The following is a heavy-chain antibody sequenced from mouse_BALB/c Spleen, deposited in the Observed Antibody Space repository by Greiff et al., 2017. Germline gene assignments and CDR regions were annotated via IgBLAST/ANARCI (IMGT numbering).Heavy chain of an antibody. CDR1: GFSLTDYG. J-gene: IGHJ1*01. CDR2: IWGGGST. Sequence: VQLQQSGPGLVAPSQSLSITCTVSGFSLTDYGVSWIRQPPGKGLEWLGVIWGGGSTYYNSALKSRLSISKDNSKSQVFLKMNSLQTDDTAMYYCAKRGTTVVATGPVGYFDVWGAGTTVTVSS. V-gene: IGHV2-6-5*01. D-gene: IGHD1-1*01. CDR3: AKRGTTVVATGPVGYFDV.